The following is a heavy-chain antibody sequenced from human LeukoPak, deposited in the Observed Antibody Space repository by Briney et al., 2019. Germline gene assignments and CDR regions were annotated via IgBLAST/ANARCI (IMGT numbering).Heavy chain of an antibody. Sequence: SETLSLTCTVSGGSISSGDYYWSWIRQPPGKGLEWIGYIYYSGSTYYNPSLKSRVTISVDTSKNQFSLNLNSVTVADTAVYFCVKSGYSFLVDSWGQGTLVTVSS. CDR1: GGSISSGDYY. V-gene: IGHV4-30-4*01. CDR2: IYYSGST. CDR3: VKSGYSFLVDS. D-gene: IGHD5-18*01. J-gene: IGHJ4*02.